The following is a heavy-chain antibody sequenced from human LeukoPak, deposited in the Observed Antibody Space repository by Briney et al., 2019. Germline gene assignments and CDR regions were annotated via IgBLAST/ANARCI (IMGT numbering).Heavy chain of an antibody. D-gene: IGHD6-19*01. CDR2: INPNSGGT. J-gene: IGHJ4*02. V-gene: IGHV1-2*02. CDR3: ARDPSNTSGRYPYFDY. CDR1: GYTFTGYY. Sequence: ASVKVSCKASGYTFTGYYIHWVRQAPGQGPEWMGWINPNSGGTNYAQKFQGRLTMTTDTSTSTAYMDLRSLRSDDTAVYYCARDPSNTSGRYPYFDYWGQGTLVTVSS.